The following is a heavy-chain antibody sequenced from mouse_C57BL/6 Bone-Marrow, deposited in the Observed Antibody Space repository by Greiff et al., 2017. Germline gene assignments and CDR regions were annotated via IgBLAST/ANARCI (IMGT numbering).Heavy chain of an antibody. V-gene: IGHV1-20*01. CDR1: GYSFTGYF. J-gene: IGHJ2*01. CDR3: ALFYDYDFDY. Sequence: VHVKQSGPELVKPGDSVKISCKASGYSFTGYFMNWVMQSHGKSLEWIGRINPYNGDTFYNQKFKGKATLTVDKSSSTAHMELRSLTSEDSAVYYCALFYDYDFDYWGQGTTLTVSS. D-gene: IGHD2-4*01. CDR2: INPYNGDT.